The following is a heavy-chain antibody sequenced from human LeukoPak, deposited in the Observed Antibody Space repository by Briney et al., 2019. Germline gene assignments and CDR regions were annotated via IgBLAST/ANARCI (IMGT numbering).Heavy chain of an antibody. Sequence: GGSLRLSCAASGFTFSSYAMSWVRQAPGKGLEWVSGLSGDGSNTYYADSVKGRFTISRDNSKNILFLQMNSLRAEDTAVYYCAKGSLVDRGYWGQGTLVTVSS. J-gene: IGHJ4*02. CDR3: AKGSLVDRGY. CDR1: GFTFSSYA. D-gene: IGHD2-8*02. CDR2: LSGDGSNT. V-gene: IGHV3-23*01.